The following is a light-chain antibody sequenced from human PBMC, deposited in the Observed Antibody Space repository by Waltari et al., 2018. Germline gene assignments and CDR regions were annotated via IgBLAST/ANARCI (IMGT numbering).Light chain of an antibody. Sequence: QSALTQPDSVSGSPGQSITIPCTGTSSVVGGYNYVSWYQQYPGKAPKVIIYDAINRPSGVSNRFSGSKSGNSASLTISGLQAEDEADYYCGSFISSTTGIFGGGTRLTVL. J-gene: IGLJ2*01. CDR1: SSVVGGYNY. CDR3: GSFISSTTGI. V-gene: IGLV2-14*03. CDR2: DAI.